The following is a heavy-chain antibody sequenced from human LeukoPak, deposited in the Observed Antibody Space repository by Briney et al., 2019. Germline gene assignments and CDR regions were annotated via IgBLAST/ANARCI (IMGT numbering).Heavy chain of an antibody. CDR1: GFTFSGFG. CDR2: ISYDGSDE. CDR3: AKDLSIHYDTRGSDP. D-gene: IGHD3-22*01. V-gene: IGHV3-30*18. J-gene: IGHJ5*02. Sequence: PGGSLRLSCEASGFTFSGFGMHWVRQAPGKGLEWVAFISYDGSDEYYTESVKGRFTISRDNSKNTVYLQMNSLRTEDTAVYYCAKDLSIHYDTRGSDPWGQGTLVTVSS.